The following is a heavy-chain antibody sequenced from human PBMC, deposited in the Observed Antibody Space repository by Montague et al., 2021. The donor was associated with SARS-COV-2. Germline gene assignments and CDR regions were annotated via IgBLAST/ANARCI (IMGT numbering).Heavy chain of an antibody. D-gene: IGHD1-1*01. V-gene: IGHV4-39*07. CDR1: GGSISSTDYY. Sequence: SETLSLTCTVSGGSISSTDYYWGWIRQPPGKGLEWIGTIYYSGSIYYNPSLKSRVTISRDTSKNQFSLKLSSVTAADTAVYYCARCRPTGMVGRAYFDVWGQGSLVTVSS. CDR3: ARCRPTGMVGRAYFDV. CDR2: IYYSGSI. J-gene: IGHJ4*02.